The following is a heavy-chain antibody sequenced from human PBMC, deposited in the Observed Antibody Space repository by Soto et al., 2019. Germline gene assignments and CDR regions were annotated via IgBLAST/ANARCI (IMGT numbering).Heavy chain of an antibody. CDR3: ARGTYSLPGRFDP. CDR2: INHSGST. D-gene: IGHD2-15*01. V-gene: IGHV4-34*01. Sequence: HVQLQQWAAGLLKTSATLSLTCAVYGGSFSGYYWSWIRQPPGKGLEWIGEINHSGSTNYNPSLKSRVTISVYTSKSQCSRKLSSVTAADTAVYYCARGTYSLPGRFDPWGQGTLVAVSS. J-gene: IGHJ5*02. CDR1: GGSFSGYY.